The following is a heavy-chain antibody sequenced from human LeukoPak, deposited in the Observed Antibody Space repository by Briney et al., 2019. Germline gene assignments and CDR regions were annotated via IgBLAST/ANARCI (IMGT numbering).Heavy chain of an antibody. D-gene: IGHD3-16*01. CDR1: GYTFTSYG. CDR3: ARGGRVYDYLDY. V-gene: IGHV1-46*01. Sequence: ASVKVSCKASGYTFTSYGISWVRQAPGQGLEWMGIINPSGGSTSYAQKFQGRVTMTRDTSTSTVYMELSSLRSEDTAVYYCARGGRVYDYLDYWGQGTLVTVSS. CDR2: INPSGGST. J-gene: IGHJ4*02.